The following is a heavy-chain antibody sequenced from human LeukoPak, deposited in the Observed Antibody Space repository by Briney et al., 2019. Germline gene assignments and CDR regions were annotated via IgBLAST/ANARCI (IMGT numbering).Heavy chain of an antibody. J-gene: IGHJ4*02. CDR2: INPNSGGT. CDR1: GYTFTGNY. D-gene: IGHD3-10*01. CDR3: TLYYYGSGNPIDY. V-gene: IGHV1-2*02. Sequence: GASVKVSCKASGYTFTGNYVHWVRQAPGQGLEWMGWINPNSGGTNYAQKFQGRVTMTRDTSISTAYMELSRLRSDDTAVYYCTLYYYGSGNPIDYWGQGTLVTVSS.